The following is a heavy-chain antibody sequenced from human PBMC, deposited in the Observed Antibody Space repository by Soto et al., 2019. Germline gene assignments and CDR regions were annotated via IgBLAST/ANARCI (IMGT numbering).Heavy chain of an antibody. D-gene: IGHD1-20*01. Sequence: QVQLQQWGAGLLKPSENLSLTCAVYGGSFSCYYWHWIRQPPGKGLEWIGEINHSGSTNYNPSLKSRVTISADTSKNQVSLKLSSVTAADTAVYYCSTGNWRSRYWDQGTLVTVSS. CDR1: GGSFSCYY. CDR2: INHSGST. V-gene: IGHV4-34*01. CDR3: STGNWRSRY. J-gene: IGHJ4*02.